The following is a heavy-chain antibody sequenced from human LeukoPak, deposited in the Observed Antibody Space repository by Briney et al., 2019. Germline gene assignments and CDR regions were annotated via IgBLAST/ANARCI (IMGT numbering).Heavy chain of an antibody. Sequence: GGSLRLSCAASGFTFSYYTMIWVRQAPGRGLEWVSFISSSSTYIYYADSVKGRFTISRDNAKNSLYLQMNSLRAEDTAVYYCARDRGTTVTPNYWGRGTLVTVSS. CDR2: ISSSSTYI. CDR3: ARDRGTTVTPNY. D-gene: IGHD4-17*01. CDR1: GFTFSYYT. J-gene: IGHJ4*02. V-gene: IGHV3-21*01.